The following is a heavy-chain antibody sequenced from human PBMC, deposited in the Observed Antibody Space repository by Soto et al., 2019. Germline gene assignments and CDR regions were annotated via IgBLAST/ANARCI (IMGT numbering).Heavy chain of an antibody. J-gene: IGHJ2*01. CDR2: IGGYKGNT. CDR1: GYTFTNSG. D-gene: IGHD2-8*01. Sequence: GASVNVSCKASGYTFTNSGVSWVLQAPGQGLEWMGWIGGYKGNTNYAQKLQGRVTLTTDTSTSTAYMELRSLRSDDTAVYYCVPQSVDNGMLPAYSRQRSFDL. V-gene: IGHV1-18*01. CDR3: VPQSVDNGMLPAYSRQRSFDL.